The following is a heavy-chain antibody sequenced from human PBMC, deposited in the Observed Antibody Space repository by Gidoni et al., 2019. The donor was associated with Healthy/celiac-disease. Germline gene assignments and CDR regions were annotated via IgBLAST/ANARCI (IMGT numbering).Heavy chain of an antibody. D-gene: IGHD3-22*01. Sequence: QVQLVQSGAKVKKPGSSVTVSCQAYGGTFISYSISWVRQAPGQGLEWMGRIILILSIANYAQKFQGRVTITADKSTSTAYMELSSLRSEDTAVYYCAYYYDSSGYPYYYYGMDVWGQGTTVTVSS. CDR2: IILILSIA. CDR3: AYYYDSSGYPYYYYGMDV. CDR1: GGTFISYS. V-gene: IGHV1-69*09. J-gene: IGHJ6*02.